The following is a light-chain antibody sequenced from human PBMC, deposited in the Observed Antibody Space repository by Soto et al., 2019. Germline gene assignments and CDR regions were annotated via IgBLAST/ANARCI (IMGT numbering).Light chain of an antibody. J-gene: IGKJ1*01. Sequence: EIVMTQSQVSLSVSPGERPTLSCRASQSVRSNLAWYQQIPGQAPNLLIYGPFTRATGIPARFSGTGSGTEFTLPISSLQSEDFALYYCQQYIDWPLTVGQGTKLDIK. CDR3: QQYIDWPLT. CDR1: QSVRSN. CDR2: GPF. V-gene: IGKV3-15*01.